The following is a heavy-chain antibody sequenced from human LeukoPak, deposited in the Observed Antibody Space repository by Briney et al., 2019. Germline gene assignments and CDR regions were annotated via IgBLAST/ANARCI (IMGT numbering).Heavy chain of an antibody. J-gene: IGHJ1*01. CDR1: GFTFSSYG. CDR2: IWYDGSNK. D-gene: IGHD1-26*01. CDR3: AKGSVGATRPLPFQH. Sequence: GGSLRLSCAASGFTFSSYGMHWVRQAPGKGLEWVAVIWYDGSNKYYADSVKGRFTISRDNSKNTLYLQMNSLRAEDTAVYYCAKGSVGATRPLPFQHWGQGTLVTVSS. V-gene: IGHV3-33*06.